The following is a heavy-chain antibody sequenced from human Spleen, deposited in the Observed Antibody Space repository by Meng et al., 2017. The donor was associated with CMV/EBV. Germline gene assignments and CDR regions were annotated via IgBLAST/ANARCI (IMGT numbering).Heavy chain of an antibody. J-gene: IGHJ4*02. D-gene: IGHD5-12*01. CDR2: MSGSGAST. CDR1: FTFSSYA. Sequence: FTFSSYAMTWVRQAPGKGLEWVSVMSGSGASTFYADSVKGRFTISRDNSKNTLYLQLNSLKVDDTAQYYCARANRYGDYDSRGIFDYWGQGILVTVSS. CDR3: ARANRYGDYDSRGIFDY. V-gene: IGHV3-23*01.